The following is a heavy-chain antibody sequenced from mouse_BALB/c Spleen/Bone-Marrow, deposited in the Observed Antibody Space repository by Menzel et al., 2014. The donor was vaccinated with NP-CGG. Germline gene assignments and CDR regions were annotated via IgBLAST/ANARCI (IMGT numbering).Heavy chain of an antibody. CDR2: IHPNSGNT. Sequence: VHLVESGSVLVRPGASVKLSCKASGYTFTSSWMHWAKQRPGQGLEWIGEIHPNSGNTNYNEKFKGKATLTVDTSSSTAYVDLSRLTSEDSAVYYCARGDPYYRYSDYWGQGTTLTVSS. CDR3: ARGDPYYRYSDY. CDR1: GYTFTSSW. D-gene: IGHD2-14*01. J-gene: IGHJ2*01. V-gene: IGHV1S130*01.